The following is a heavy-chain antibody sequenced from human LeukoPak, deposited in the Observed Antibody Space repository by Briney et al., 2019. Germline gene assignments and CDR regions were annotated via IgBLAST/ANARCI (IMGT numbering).Heavy chain of an antibody. J-gene: IGHJ6*01. Sequence: SQSLSLTRAVYGGSFSGYYWSWIRQPPGKGLECSGEVHHRGSTKYNPSLKSRVTISVDTSQNQFSLKLSSVTAAETALYYLGRVSLITMVLGVTTYYYYYGMDVWGQGTTV. CDR2: VHHRGST. CDR3: GRVSLITMVLGVTTYYYYYGMDV. CDR1: GGSFSGYY. D-gene: IGHD3-10*01. V-gene: IGHV4-34*01.